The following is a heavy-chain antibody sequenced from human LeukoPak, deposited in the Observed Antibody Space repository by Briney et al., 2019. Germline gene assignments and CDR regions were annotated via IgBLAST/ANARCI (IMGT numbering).Heavy chain of an antibody. CDR3: AREVVIVGGTGGGFDY. CDR2: IYSGGST. D-gene: IGHD1-26*01. CDR1: GFAVSSNY. J-gene: IGHJ4*02. V-gene: IGHV3-53*01. Sequence: GGYLRLSCAASGFAVSSNYMSWVRQAPGKGLEWVSVIYSGGSTYYADSVKGRFTISRDNSKNTLYLQMNSLRVEDTAVYYCAREVVIVGGTGGGFDYWGQGTLVTVSS.